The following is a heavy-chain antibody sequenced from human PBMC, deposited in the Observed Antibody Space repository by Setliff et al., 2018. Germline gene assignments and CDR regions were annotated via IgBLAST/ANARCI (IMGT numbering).Heavy chain of an antibody. CDR2: ITYDGSNK. Sequence: GGSLRLSCAASGFTSSSYAMHWVRQAPGKGLEWVAVITYDGSNKFYADSVRGRFTISRDISKNTLYVQMNSLRPEDTAVYYCARSRYTSRWYEMSAMDVWGKGTTVTVSS. J-gene: IGHJ6*03. CDR3: ARSRYTSRWYEMSAMDV. CDR1: GFTSSSYA. V-gene: IGHV3-30*01. D-gene: IGHD6-13*01.